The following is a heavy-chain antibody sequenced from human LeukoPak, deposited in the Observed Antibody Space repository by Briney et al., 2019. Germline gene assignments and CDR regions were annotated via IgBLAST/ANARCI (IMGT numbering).Heavy chain of an antibody. CDR3: AAHRGHTYGPLDY. Sequence: SETLSLTCAVYGGSFSGYYWSWIRQPPEKGLDWIGEITRTGRINYNPALKGRVTMSLDTSKNQFSLELSSMTAADTAVYSCAAHRGHTYGPLDYWGLGTLVTVSS. CDR1: GGSFSGYY. V-gene: IGHV4-34*01. J-gene: IGHJ4*02. D-gene: IGHD5-18*01. CDR2: ITRTGRI.